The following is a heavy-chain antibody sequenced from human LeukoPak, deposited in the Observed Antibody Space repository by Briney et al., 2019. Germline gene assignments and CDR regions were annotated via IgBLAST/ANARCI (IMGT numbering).Heavy chain of an antibody. D-gene: IGHD6-13*01. CDR1: GYTFTGHY. Sequence: ASVKVSCKASGYTFTGHYMHWVRQAPGQGLEWTGWINPNSGGTNYAQKFQGRVTMTRDTSISTAYMELSRLRSDDTAVYYCARGHMAAADLPFDYWGQGTLVTVSS. CDR3: ARGHMAAADLPFDY. CDR2: INPNSGGT. J-gene: IGHJ4*02. V-gene: IGHV1-2*02.